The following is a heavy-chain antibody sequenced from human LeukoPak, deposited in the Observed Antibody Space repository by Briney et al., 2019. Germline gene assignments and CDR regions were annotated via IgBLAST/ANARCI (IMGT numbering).Heavy chain of an antibody. CDR3: ARSLQYGNNNYYYYGMDV. CDR2: IYYSGST. D-gene: IGHD2/OR15-2a*01. J-gene: IGHJ6*02. Sequence: SETLSLTCTVCGGSISSYYWSWIRQPPGKGLEWIGYIYYSGSTDYNPSLKGRVTISEDTSKNQFSLKLNSVTAADTAVYYCARSLQYGNNNYYYYGMDVWGQGTTVTVSS. V-gene: IGHV4-59*01. CDR1: GGSISSYY.